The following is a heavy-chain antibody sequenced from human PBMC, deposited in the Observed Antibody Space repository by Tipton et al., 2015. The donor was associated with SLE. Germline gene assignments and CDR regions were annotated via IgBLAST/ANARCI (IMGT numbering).Heavy chain of an antibody. J-gene: IGHJ4*02. Sequence: GLVKPSETLSLTCTVSGGSISTYYWNWIRQPAGKGLELIGRVDTSGSVKFNPTLKSRVTMSLDTSKNQVSLKLTSVSATDTAVYYCAGYYDFSSAYLTFWGQGTLVTVSS. CDR3: AGYYDFSSAYLTF. V-gene: IGHV4-4*07. D-gene: IGHD3-3*01. CDR1: GGSISTYY. CDR2: VDTSGSV.